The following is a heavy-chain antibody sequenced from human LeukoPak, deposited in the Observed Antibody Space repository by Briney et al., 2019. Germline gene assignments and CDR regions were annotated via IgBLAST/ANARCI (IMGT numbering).Heavy chain of an antibody. CDR3: ASGQMFTSGGFDS. Sequence: GGSLRLSCAASGFSVNNKYVAWVRQAPGKGLEWVSVLYTAGDTYYADSVKGWFTISRDNSKNTLSLQMHSLRPEDTALYYCASGQMFTSGGFDSWGQGALVTVSS. CDR1: GFSVNNKY. J-gene: IGHJ4*02. CDR2: LYTAGDT. D-gene: IGHD6-19*01. V-gene: IGHV3-53*01.